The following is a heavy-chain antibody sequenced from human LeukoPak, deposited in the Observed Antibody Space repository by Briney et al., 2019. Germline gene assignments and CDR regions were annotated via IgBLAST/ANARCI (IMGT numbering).Heavy chain of an antibody. J-gene: IGHJ5*02. V-gene: IGHV1-8*01. D-gene: IGHD6-19*01. CDR3: ARGRGSGLKENLFVP. CDR1: GYTFTSYD. CDR2: MNPNSGNT. Sequence: GASVKVSCKASGYTFTSYDINWVRQATGQGLEWMGGMNPNSGNTSYTQKSQSRATITRNTTISTAYMELSSLRSEDTAVYYCARGRGSGLKENLFVPWGQGTLVTVSS.